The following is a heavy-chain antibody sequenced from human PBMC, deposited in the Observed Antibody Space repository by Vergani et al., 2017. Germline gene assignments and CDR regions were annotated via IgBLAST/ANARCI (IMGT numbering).Heavy chain of an antibody. CDR1: GGSISSYY. CDR2: IYTSGST. V-gene: IGHV4-4*07. Sequence: QVQLQESGPGLVKPSETLSLTCTVSGGSISSYYWSWIRQPPGKGLEWIGRIYTSGSTYYNPSLKSRVTISVDTSKNQFSLKLSSVTAADTAVYYCARGRCSGGSCYSREYYFDYWGQGTLVTVSS. CDR3: ARGRCSGGSCYSREYYFDY. D-gene: IGHD2-15*01. J-gene: IGHJ4*02.